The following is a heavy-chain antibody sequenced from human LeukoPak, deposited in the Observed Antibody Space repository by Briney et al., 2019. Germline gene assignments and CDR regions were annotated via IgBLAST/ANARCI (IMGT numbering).Heavy chain of an antibody. J-gene: IGHJ5*02. D-gene: IGHD3-10*01. CDR2: TVASGST. CDR1: GFTFKNNG. CDR3: FPHGSGST. Sequence: GGSLILSCTASGFTFKNNGMTWARQPPRKGLEWVSATVASGSTFIADPVRGRFTLSRDSSENTVYLMMNNLRVEDTAVYYCFPHGSGSTWGQGTLVTVSS. V-gene: IGHV3-23*01.